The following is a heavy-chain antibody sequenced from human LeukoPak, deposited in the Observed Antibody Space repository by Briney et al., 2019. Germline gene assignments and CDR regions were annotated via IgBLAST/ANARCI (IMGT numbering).Heavy chain of an antibody. J-gene: IGHJ6*03. CDR3: ARMAGAGYYFYMDV. V-gene: IGHV3-20*04. CDR2: INWNGGST. D-gene: IGHD1-26*01. CDR1: GFTFDDHG. Sequence: GGSLRLSCAASGFTFDDHGMSWVRQAPGKGLEWVSGINWNGGSTGYADSVKGRFNISRDNSNNSLYLQMNSLRAEDTALYYCARMAGAGYYFYMDVWGKGTTVTISS.